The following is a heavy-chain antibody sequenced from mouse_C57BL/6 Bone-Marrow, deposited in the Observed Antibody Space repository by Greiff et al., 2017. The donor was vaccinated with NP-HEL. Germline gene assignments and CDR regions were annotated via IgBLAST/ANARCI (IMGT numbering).Heavy chain of an antibody. V-gene: IGHV1-80*01. CDR3: ARCGYDEDYYAMDY. J-gene: IGHJ4*01. Sequence: VKLMESGAELVKPGASVKISCKASGYAFSSYWMNWVKQRPGKGLEWIGQIYPGDGDTNYNGKFKGKATLTADKSSSTAYMQLSSLTSEDSAVYFCARCGYDEDYYAMDYWGQGTSVTVSS. D-gene: IGHD2-2*01. CDR1: GYAFSSYW. CDR2: IYPGDGDT.